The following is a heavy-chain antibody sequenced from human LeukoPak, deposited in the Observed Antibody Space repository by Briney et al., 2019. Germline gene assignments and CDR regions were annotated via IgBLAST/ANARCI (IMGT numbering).Heavy chain of an antibody. D-gene: IGHD1-1*01. V-gene: IGHV3-48*02. CDR3: AKKATDFDD. CDR1: GFSFSSYS. J-gene: IGHJ4*02. Sequence: GGSRRLSCAASGFSFSSYSMNWVRQAPGKGLEWVSYISSTSNTIYYADSVKGRFTISRDNAENSLYLQMNSLRDEDTAVYYCAKKATDFDDWGQGTLVTVSS. CDR2: ISSTSNTI.